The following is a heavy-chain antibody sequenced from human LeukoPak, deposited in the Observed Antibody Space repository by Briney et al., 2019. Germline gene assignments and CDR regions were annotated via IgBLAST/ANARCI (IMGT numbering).Heavy chain of an antibody. CDR1: GGSISSGGYY. V-gene: IGHV4-31*03. CDR3: ARVMVRGRYFDL. J-gene: IGHJ2*01. CDR2: IYYSGST. D-gene: IGHD3-10*01. Sequence: SQTLSLTCTVSGGSISSGGYYWGWIRQHPGKGLEWIGYIYYSGSTYYNPSLKSRVTISVDTSKNQFSLKLSSVTAADTAVYYCARVMVRGRYFDLWGRGTLVTVSS.